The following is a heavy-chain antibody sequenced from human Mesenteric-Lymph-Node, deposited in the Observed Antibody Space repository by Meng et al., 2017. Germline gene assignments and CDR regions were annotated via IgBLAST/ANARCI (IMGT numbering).Heavy chain of an antibody. CDR1: GGSISSSSYY. J-gene: IGHJ4*02. Sequence: SETLSLTCTVSGGSISSSSYYWGWIRQPPGKGLEWIGSIYYSGSTYYNPSLKSRVTISVDTSKNQFSLKLSSVTAADTAVYYCARGVSGGARFGYWGQGALVTVSS. D-gene: IGHD1-26*01. V-gene: IGHV4-39*07. CDR3: ARGVSGGARFGY. CDR2: IYYSGST.